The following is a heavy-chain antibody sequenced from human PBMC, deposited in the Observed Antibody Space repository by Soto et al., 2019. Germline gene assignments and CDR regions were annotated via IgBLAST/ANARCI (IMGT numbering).Heavy chain of an antibody. J-gene: IGHJ2*01. Sequence: SETLSLTCTVSGGSISSYYWSWIRQPPGKGLEWIGYIYYSGSTNYNPSLKSRVTISVDTSKNQFSLKLSSVTAADTAVHYCARMVGDYGDYVWYLDLWGRGTLVTVSS. V-gene: IGHV4-59*01. CDR2: IYYSGST. D-gene: IGHD4-17*01. CDR3: ARMVGDYGDYVWYLDL. CDR1: GGSISSYY.